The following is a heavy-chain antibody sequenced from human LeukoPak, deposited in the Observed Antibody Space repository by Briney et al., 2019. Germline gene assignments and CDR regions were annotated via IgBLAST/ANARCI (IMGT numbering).Heavy chain of an antibody. V-gene: IGHV4-61*02. Sequence: PSETLSLTCTVSGGSISSGSYYWSWIRQPAGKGLEWIGRIYTSGSTNYNPSLKSRVTISVDTSKNQFSLKLSSVTAADTAVYYCARVRCSSTSCGYFDYWGQGTLVTVSS. CDR3: ARVRCSSTSCGYFDY. J-gene: IGHJ4*02. CDR2: IYTSGST. CDR1: GGSISSGSYY. D-gene: IGHD2-2*01.